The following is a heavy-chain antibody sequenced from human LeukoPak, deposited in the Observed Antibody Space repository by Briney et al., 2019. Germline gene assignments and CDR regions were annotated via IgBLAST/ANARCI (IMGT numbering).Heavy chain of an antibody. Sequence: GESLNISCRGSGYSFTSYWIGWVRPVRGKGLEWMGIIYPGDSDTRYSPSFQGQVTISADKSISTAYLQWSSLKASDTAMYYCARVYDSSGYWLDYWGQGTLVTVSS. J-gene: IGHJ4*02. CDR1: GYSFTSYW. CDR3: ARVYDSSGYWLDY. D-gene: IGHD3-22*01. V-gene: IGHV5-51*01. CDR2: IYPGDSDT.